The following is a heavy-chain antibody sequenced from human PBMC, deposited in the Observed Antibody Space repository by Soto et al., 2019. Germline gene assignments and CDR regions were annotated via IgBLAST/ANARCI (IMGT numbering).Heavy chain of an antibody. Sequence: PSDTLSLTCAFCGGSISSGGDDGTWIRKHPGKGLEWIGYIYYSGSTYYNPSLKSRVTISVDTSKNQFSLKLSSVTAADTAVYYCAREVSCSGGSCYSGALTGDSPWFDPWGQGTLVTVSS. CDR3: AREVSCSGGSCYSGALTGDSPWFDP. V-gene: IGHV4-31*11. CDR2: IYYSGST. CDR1: GGSISSGGDD. D-gene: IGHD2-15*01. J-gene: IGHJ5*02.